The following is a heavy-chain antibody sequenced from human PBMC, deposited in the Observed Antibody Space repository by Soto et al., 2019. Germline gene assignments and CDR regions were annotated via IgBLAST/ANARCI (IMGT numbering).Heavy chain of an antibody. CDR2: INHSGST. J-gene: IGHJ4*02. CDR1: GGSFSGYY. Sequence: ETLSLTCAVYGGSFSGYYWSWIRQPPGKGLEWIGEINHSGSTNYNPSLKSRVTISVDTSKNQFSLKLSSVTAADTAVYYCARAYSSSWYNFDYWGQGTLVTSPQ. V-gene: IGHV4-34*01. D-gene: IGHD6-13*01. CDR3: ARAYSSSWYNFDY.